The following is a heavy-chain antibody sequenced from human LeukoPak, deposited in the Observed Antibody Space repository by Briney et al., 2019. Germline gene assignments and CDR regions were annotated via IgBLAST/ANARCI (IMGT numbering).Heavy chain of an antibody. V-gene: IGHV1-8*03. CDR3: ARGITRFPWALYYYYYYMDV. J-gene: IGHJ6*03. CDR1: GYTFTGYY. D-gene: IGHD3-9*01. CDR2: MNPNSGNT. Sequence: GASVKVSCKASGYTFTGYYMHWVRQAPGQGLEWMGWMNPNSGNTGYAQKFQGRVTITRNTSISTAYMELSSLRSEDTAVYYCARGITRFPWALYYYYYYMDVWGKGTTVTVSS.